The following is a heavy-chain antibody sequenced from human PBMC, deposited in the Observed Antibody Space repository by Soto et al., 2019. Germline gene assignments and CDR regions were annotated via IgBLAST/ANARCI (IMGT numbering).Heavy chain of an antibody. D-gene: IGHD6-19*01. CDR2: INHSGST. CDR1: GGSFSGYY. Sequence: TSETLSLTCAVYGGSFSGYYWGWIRQPPGKGLEWIGEINHSGSTNYNPSLKSRVTISVDTSKNQFSLELSSVTAADTAVYYCARSRYSSGWYKKYWFDTWGQGTLVTVSS. J-gene: IGHJ5*02. V-gene: IGHV4-34*01. CDR3: ARSRYSSGWYKKYWFDT.